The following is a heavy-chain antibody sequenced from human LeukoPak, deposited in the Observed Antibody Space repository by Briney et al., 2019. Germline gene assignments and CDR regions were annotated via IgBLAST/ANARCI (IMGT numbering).Heavy chain of an antibody. Sequence: GGSLRLSCAASGFTFSSYAMHWVRQAPGQGLEWMGIINPSGGSTSYAQKFQGRVTMTRDTSTSTVYMELSSLRSEDTAVYYCARVRSSGLIDYWGQGTLVTVSS. V-gene: IGHV1-46*01. D-gene: IGHD1-26*01. CDR1: GFTFSSYA. CDR2: INPSGGST. J-gene: IGHJ4*02. CDR3: ARVRSSGLIDY.